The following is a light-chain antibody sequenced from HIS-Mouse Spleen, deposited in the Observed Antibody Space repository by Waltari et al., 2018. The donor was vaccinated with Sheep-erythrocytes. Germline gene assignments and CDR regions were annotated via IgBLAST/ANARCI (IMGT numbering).Light chain of an antibody. Sequence: QSALTQPASVSGSPGQSITIPCTGTISDVGGYNYLPWYQQHPGKAPKLMIYDVSNRPSGVSNRFSGSKSGNTASLTISGLQAEDEADYYCSSYTSSNWVFGGGTKLTVL. V-gene: IGLV2-14*03. CDR1: ISDVGGYNY. CDR3: SSYTSSNWV. CDR2: DVS. J-gene: IGLJ3*02.